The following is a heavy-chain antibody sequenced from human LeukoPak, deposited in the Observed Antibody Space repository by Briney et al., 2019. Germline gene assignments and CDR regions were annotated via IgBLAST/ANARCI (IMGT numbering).Heavy chain of an antibody. CDR1: GYSFTGYY. Sequence: ASVKVSYKASGYSFTGYYMHWVRQAPGQGLEWMGWINPNSGGTKYAQKFKGRVTMTRDTSISTAYMELSRLRSDDTALYYCARVGQEGNFWSGYYPPSFDYWGQGTLVTVSS. CDR3: ARVGQEGNFWSGYYPPSFDY. CDR2: INPNSGGT. J-gene: IGHJ4*02. V-gene: IGHV1-2*02. D-gene: IGHD3-3*01.